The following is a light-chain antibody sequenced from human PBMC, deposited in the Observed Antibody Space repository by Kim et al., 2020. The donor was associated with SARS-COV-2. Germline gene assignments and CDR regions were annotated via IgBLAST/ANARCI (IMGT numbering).Light chain of an antibody. CDR2: EDD. Sequence: GQPVTSSCTGSRGSIDDNYVQWYQQRPGGVPTAVIYEDDQRPSGVSDRFSGSIDNSSNSAALTISGLRTEDEADYYCQSYNRDNVLFGGGTQLTVL. V-gene: IGLV6-57*02. CDR3: QSYNRDNVL. J-gene: IGLJ2*01. CDR1: RGSIDDNY.